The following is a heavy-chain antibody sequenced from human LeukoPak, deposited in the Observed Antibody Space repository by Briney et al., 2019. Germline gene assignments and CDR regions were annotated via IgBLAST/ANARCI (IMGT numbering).Heavy chain of an antibody. CDR2: INPSGGST. D-gene: IGHD6-13*01. J-gene: IGHJ4*02. Sequence: ASVKVSCKATGYTFTSYYMHWVRQGPGQGLEWMGIINPSGGSTSYAQKFQGRVTMTRDTSTSTVYMELSSLRSEDTAVYYCARDSGYSSSWYYFDYWGQGTLVTVSS. CDR1: GYTFTSYY. V-gene: IGHV1-46*01. CDR3: ARDSGYSSSWYYFDY.